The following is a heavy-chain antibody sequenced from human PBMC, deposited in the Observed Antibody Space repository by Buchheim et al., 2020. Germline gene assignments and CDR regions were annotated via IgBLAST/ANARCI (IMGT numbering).Heavy chain of an antibody. CDR2: ISYDGTRT. Sequence: QVQLVDSGGGVVQPGRSLRLSCEASGFTFSNYALHWVRQAPGKGLEWVSVISYDGTRTYYSGSVKGRFTISRDNSDNTLYLQMSGLRVEDTAVYYCARGRPDYGDYYYYYYAMDVWGQGTT. V-gene: IGHV3-30*04. J-gene: IGHJ6*02. CDR1: GFTFSNYA. CDR3: ARGRPDYGDYYYYYYAMDV. D-gene: IGHD2-21*02.